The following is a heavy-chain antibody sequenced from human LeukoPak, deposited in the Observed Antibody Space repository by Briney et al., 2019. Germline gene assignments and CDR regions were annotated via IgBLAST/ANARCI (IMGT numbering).Heavy chain of an antibody. Sequence: GESLKISCKGSGYTFNSNWLGWVRQMPGKGLEWMGIIYPGDSDTRYSPSLQGQVTISVDKSIRTAYLQWSSLEASDSAMYYCAKGDGYNTFDSWDQGTLVTVSS. CDR1: GYTFNSNW. CDR3: AKGDGYNTFDS. CDR2: IYPGDSDT. D-gene: IGHD5-24*01. V-gene: IGHV5-51*01. J-gene: IGHJ4*02.